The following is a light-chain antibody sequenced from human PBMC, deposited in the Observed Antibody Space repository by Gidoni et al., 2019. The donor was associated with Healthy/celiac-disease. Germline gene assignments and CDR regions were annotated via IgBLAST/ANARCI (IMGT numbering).Light chain of an antibody. CDR1: SSHIGSNT. J-gene: IGLJ2*01. CDR2: SNN. CDR3: AAWDDSLKGV. V-gene: IGLV1-44*01. Sequence: QSVLTHPPSASRTPGQMVTISCSGSSSHIGSNTVNSYQQLPGTAPKLLLYSNNQRPSGVPDRFSGSKSGTSSSLAISGLESEEEADYYCAAWDDSLKGVFGGGTKLTVL.